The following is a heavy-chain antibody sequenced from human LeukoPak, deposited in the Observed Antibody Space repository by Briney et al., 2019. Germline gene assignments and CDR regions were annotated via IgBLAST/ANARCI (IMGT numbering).Heavy chain of an antibody. D-gene: IGHD2-2*01. Sequence: GASVKVSCKTSGYTFITFGISWVRQAPGQGLEWTGWISAYNGNTNYAQKYQGRVTMTTDTSTSTAYMELRSLRSDDTAVYFCARDAGVVVVPAAPILWGQGTLVTVSS. CDR1: GYTFITFG. CDR3: ARDAGVVVVPAAPIL. V-gene: IGHV1-18*01. CDR2: ISAYNGNT. J-gene: IGHJ4*02.